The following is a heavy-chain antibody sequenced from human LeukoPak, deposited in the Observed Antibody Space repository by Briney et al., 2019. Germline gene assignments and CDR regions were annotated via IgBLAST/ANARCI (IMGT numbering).Heavy chain of an antibody. CDR3: ARDYDLSGNYYWGYYFDY. Sequence: GGSLRLSCAASGFTFSSYAMHWVRQAPGKGLEWVAVISYDGGNKYYAGSVKGRFTISRDNSKNTLYLQMGSLRAEDMAVYYCARDYDLSGNYYWGYYFDYWGQGTLVTVSS. V-gene: IGHV3-30*14. CDR2: ISYDGGNK. J-gene: IGHJ4*02. D-gene: IGHD1-26*01. CDR1: GFTFSSYA.